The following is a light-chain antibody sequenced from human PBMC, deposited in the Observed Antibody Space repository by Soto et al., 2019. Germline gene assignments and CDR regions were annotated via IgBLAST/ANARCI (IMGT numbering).Light chain of an antibody. J-gene: IGKJ1*01. CDR3: QQYNSRRT. V-gene: IGKV1-5*01. Sequence: DIQMTQSPSTLSASLGDRVTITCRASQSISSWLAWYQQKPGKAPKLLIYDASSLESGVPSRFSGSGSGTEFTLTISSLQPDDFATYYCQQYNSRRTFGQGTKVDIK. CDR2: DAS. CDR1: QSISSW.